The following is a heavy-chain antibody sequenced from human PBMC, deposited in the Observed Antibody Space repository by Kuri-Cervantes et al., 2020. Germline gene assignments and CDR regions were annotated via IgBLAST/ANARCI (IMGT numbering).Heavy chain of an antibody. V-gene: IGHV3-7*01. D-gene: IGHD3-16*01. Sequence: GESLKISCAASGFTFSSYWMSWARQAPGKGLEWVANIKHDGSQEYYVDSVKGRFTISRDNAKNSLYLQMNSLRAEDTAVYYCARARGGDYWGQGTLVTVSS. CDR3: ARARGGDY. CDR2: IKHDGSQE. J-gene: IGHJ4*02. CDR1: GFTFSSYW.